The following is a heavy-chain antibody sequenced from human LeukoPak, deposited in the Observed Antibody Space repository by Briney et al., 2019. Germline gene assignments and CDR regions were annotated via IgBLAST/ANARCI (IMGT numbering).Heavy chain of an antibody. Sequence: PGGSLRLSCAASGFPFSEYSMNWVRQAPGKGLEWVSGISASGGNSYYADSVKGRFTISRDNSKNTLYLQMNSLRAEDTAVYYCAREAVVEKTDDAFDVWGQGTMVIVSS. CDR1: GFPFSEYS. V-gene: IGHV3-23*01. D-gene: IGHD2-15*01. CDR2: ISASGGNS. J-gene: IGHJ3*01. CDR3: AREAVVEKTDDAFDV.